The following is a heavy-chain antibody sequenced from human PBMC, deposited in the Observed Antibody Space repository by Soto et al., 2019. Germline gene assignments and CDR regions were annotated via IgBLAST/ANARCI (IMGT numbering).Heavy chain of an antibody. V-gene: IGHV3-23*01. Sequence: LRLSCAASGFTFSSYAMSWVRQAPGKGLEWVSAISGSGGSTYYADSVKGRFTISRDNSKNTLYLQMNSLRAEDTAVYYCAKGDSVLRYFDWSPRNYFDYWGQGTLVTVSS. D-gene: IGHD3-9*01. J-gene: IGHJ4*02. CDR1: GFTFSSYA. CDR3: AKGDSVLRYFDWSPRNYFDY. CDR2: ISGSGGST.